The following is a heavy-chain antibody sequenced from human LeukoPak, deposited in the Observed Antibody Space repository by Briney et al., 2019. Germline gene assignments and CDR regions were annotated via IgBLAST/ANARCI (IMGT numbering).Heavy chain of an antibody. CDR3: ARGVGATRIDY. D-gene: IGHD1-26*01. V-gene: IGHV4-59*01. CDR2: IYYSGST. J-gene: IGHJ4*02. Sequence: SETLSLTCTVSGGSISSYYWSWIRQPPGKGLEWIGYIYYSGSTNYNPSLKSRVTISVGTSKNQFSLKLSSVTAADTAVYYCARGVGATRIDYWGQGTLVTVSS. CDR1: GGSISSYY.